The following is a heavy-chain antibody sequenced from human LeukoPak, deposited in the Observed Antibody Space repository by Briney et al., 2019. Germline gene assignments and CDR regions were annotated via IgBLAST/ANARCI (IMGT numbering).Heavy chain of an antibody. V-gene: IGHV4-39*01. CDR2: IYYSGST. CDR3: ARRPSLVYFDY. CDR1: GGSISSSSYY. Sequence: PSETLSLTCAVSGGSISSSSYYWGWLRQPPGKGLEWIGSIYYSGSTYYNPSLKSRVTKSVDTSKNQFSLKLSSVTAADTAVYYCARRPSLVYFDYWGQGTLVTVSS. J-gene: IGHJ4*02.